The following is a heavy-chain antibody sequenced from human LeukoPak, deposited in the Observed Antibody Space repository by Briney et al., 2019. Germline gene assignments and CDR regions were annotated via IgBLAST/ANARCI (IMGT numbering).Heavy chain of an antibody. CDR2: IIPIFGTA. CDR3: ARGGYSYGYVGGFDP. Sequence: ASVKVSCKASGGTFSSYAISWVRQAPGQGLEWMGGIIPIFGTANYAQKFQGRVTITTDESTSTAYMELSSLRSEDTAVYYCARGGYSYGYVGGFDPWGQGTLVTVSS. J-gene: IGHJ5*02. CDR1: GGTFSSYA. D-gene: IGHD5-18*01. V-gene: IGHV1-69*05.